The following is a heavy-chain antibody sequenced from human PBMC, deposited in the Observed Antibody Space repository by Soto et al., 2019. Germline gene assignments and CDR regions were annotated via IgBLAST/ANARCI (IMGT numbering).Heavy chain of an antibody. V-gene: IGHV3-23*01. CDR3: AKDSLFTIFGVAQRFDY. CDR2: ISGSGGST. CDR1: GFTFSSYA. Sequence: PGGSLRLSCAASGFTFSSYAMSWVRQAPGKGLEWVSAISGSGGSTYYADSVKGRFTISRDNSKNTLYLQMNSLRAEDTAVYYCAKDSLFTIFGVAQRFDYWGQGTLVTVSS. J-gene: IGHJ4*02. D-gene: IGHD3-3*01.